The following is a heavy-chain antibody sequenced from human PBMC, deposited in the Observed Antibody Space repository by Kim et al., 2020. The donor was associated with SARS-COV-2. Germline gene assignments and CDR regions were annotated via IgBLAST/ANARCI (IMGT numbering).Heavy chain of an antibody. Sequence: GGSLRLSCAASGFTFSSYAMYWVRQAPGKGLEWVSSIAASGSAAYYADSVKGRFTLSRDNSKSTLFLQMNSLRAEDTAVYYCSKRGLPMSYFFDNWGQGTLVTVSS. V-gene: IGHV3-23*01. D-gene: IGHD1-26*01. CDR3: SKRGLPMSYFFDN. CDR2: IAASGSAA. J-gene: IGHJ4*02. CDR1: GFTFSSYA.